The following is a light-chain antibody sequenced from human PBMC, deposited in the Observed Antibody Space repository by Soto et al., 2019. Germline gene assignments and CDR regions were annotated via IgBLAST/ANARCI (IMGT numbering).Light chain of an antibody. CDR3: QQANSFPRT. J-gene: IGKJ3*01. CDR2: AAS. CDR1: QNVNRY. Sequence: IQLTQSPSSLSASVGDRVTITCRTSQNVNRYLNWYQEQPGKAPKLLIYAASILQSGVPSRFSGSGSGTDFTLTINNLQPEDFATYYCQQANSFPRTFGPGTKVDIK. V-gene: IGKV1-39*01.